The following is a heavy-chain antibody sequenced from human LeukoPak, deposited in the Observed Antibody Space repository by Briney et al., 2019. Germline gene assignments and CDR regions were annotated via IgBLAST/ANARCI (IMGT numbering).Heavy chain of an antibody. CDR1: GFTFSNYW. CDR3: ARDPKLVVDDAFDI. Sequence: GGSLRLSCAASGFTFSNYWMSWVRQAPGKGLEWVANIKQDGSEKYYVDSVKGRFTISRDNAKNSLYLQMNSLRAEDTAVYYCARDPKLVVDDAFDIWGQGTMVTVSS. J-gene: IGHJ3*02. V-gene: IGHV3-7*01. CDR2: IKQDGSEK. D-gene: IGHD6-13*01.